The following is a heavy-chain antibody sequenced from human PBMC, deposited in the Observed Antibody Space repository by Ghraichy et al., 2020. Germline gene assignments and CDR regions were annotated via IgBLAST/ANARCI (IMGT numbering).Heavy chain of an antibody. CDR2: IYSGGST. D-gene: IGHD3-16*01. CDR1: GFTVSSNY. J-gene: IGHJ4*02. Sequence: GGSLRLSCAASGFTVSSNYMSWVRQAPGKGLEWVSVIYSGGSTYYADSVKGRFTISRDNSKNTLYLQMNSLRAEDTAVYYCASSPFRGPEVYWGQGTLVTVSS. V-gene: IGHV3-53*01. CDR3: ASSPFRGPEVY.